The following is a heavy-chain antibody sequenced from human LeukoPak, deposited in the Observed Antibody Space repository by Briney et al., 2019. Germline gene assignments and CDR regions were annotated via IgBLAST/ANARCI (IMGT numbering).Heavy chain of an antibody. J-gene: IGHJ5*02. V-gene: IGHV4-34*01. Sequence: SETLSLTCAVYGGSFSGYYWSWIRQPPGKGLEWIGEINHSGSTNYNPSLKSRVTISVDTSKNQFSLKLSSVTAADTAVYYCARGVGATGFDPWGQGTLVTVSS. CDR3: ARGVGATGFDP. D-gene: IGHD1-26*01. CDR2: INHSGST. CDR1: GGSFSGYY.